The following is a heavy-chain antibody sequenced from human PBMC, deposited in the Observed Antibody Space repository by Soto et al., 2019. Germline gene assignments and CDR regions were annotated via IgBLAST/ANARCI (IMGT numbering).Heavy chain of an antibody. D-gene: IGHD3-3*01. CDR2: IYYSGST. Sequence: TLSLTCTVSGGSISSSSYYWGWIRQPPGKGLEWIGSIYYSGSTYYNPSLKSRVTISVDTSKNQFSLKLSSVTAADTAVYYCARRPYDFWSGYYLYFDYWGQGTLVTVSS. CDR1: GGSISSSSYY. CDR3: ARRPYDFWSGYYLYFDY. J-gene: IGHJ4*02. V-gene: IGHV4-39*01.